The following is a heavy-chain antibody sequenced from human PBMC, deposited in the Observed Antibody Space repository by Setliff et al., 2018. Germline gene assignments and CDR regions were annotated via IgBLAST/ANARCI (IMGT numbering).Heavy chain of an antibody. D-gene: IGHD1-7*01. J-gene: IGHJ4*02. CDR2: IDPRGSPV. Sequence: LSLTCAVYGGSFSTYYMNWIRQTPRKGLEWISHIDPRGSPVDYVDSVKGRFTISRDNTKNLVYLQMDSLRADDTAVYYCTRSRGTTVYDYWGQGTLVTVSS. CDR1: GGSFSTYY. V-gene: IGHV3-11*01. CDR3: TRSRGTTVYDY.